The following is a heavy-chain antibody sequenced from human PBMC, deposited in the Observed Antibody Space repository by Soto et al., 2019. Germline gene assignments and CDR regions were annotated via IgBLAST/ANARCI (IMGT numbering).Heavy chain of an antibody. V-gene: IGHV1-8*01. J-gene: IGHJ4*02. D-gene: IGHD2-15*01. Sequence: QVQLVQSGAEVKKPGASVKVSCKASGYTFTSYDINWVRQATGQGLEWMGWMNPNSGTTGYAQKCQGRVTMTRNTSITTAYKELSSLRSEDTAWYYCARQKVEASDYWGQGTLVTVSS. CDR3: ARQKVEASDY. CDR1: GYTFTSYD. CDR2: MNPNSGTT.